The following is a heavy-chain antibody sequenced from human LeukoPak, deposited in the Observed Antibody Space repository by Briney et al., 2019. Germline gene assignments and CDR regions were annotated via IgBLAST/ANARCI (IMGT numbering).Heavy chain of an antibody. J-gene: IGHJ4*02. CDR1: GFTFSSYA. D-gene: IGHD6-19*01. V-gene: IGHV3-30-3*01. CDR3: AREAGIAVAGAEADY. Sequence: GGSLRLSCAASGFTFSSYAMHWVRQAPGKGLEWVAVISYDGSNKYYADSVKGRFTISRDNSKNTLYLQMNSLRGEDTAVYYCAREAGIAVAGAEADYWGQGTTVTVSS. CDR2: ISYDGSNK.